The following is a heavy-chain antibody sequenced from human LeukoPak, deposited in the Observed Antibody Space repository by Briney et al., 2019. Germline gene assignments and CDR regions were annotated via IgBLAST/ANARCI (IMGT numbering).Heavy chain of an antibody. CDR2: AADSGST. J-gene: IGHJ4*02. D-gene: IGHD3-22*01. CDR3: ARASYSYDINGWVPFDY. CDR1: GDSMSDYF. Sequence: SETLSLTCTVSGDSMSDYFWTWIRQPPGKGLEWIGYAADSGSTNYNPSLKSRVTISVDSSTNHFSLRLTSVTAADTAIYYCARASYSYDINGWVPFDYWGQGTLVTVSS. V-gene: IGHV4-59*01.